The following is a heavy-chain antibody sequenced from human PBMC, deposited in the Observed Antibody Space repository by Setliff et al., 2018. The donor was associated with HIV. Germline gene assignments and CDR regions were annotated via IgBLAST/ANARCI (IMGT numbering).Heavy chain of an antibody. Sequence: ASVKVSCKASGYTFSSYDINWVRQATGQGLEWMGWMNPNSGNTGYAQRFQGRVTMTRNTYISTAYMELRRLKSEDTAVYYCARYDFWSGHRYYYMDVWGKGTTVTVSS. CDR3: ARYDFWSGHRYYYMDV. CDR1: GYTFSSYD. V-gene: IGHV1-8*02. CDR2: MNPNSGNT. J-gene: IGHJ6*03. D-gene: IGHD3-3*01.